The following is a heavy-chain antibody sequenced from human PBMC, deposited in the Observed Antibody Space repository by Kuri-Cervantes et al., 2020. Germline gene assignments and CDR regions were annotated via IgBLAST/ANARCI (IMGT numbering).Heavy chain of an antibody. CDR1: GDSVSGDGYY. V-gene: IGHV4-61*08. J-gene: IGHJ1*01. CDR3: ARDAF. Sequence: SETLSLTCTVSGDSVSGDGYYWTWIRQPPGKGLEWIGYTYDSGTTNYNPSLESRVTISVDTSKNQFSLKLTSVTPADTAVYYCARDAFWGQGALVTVSS. CDR2: TYDSGTT.